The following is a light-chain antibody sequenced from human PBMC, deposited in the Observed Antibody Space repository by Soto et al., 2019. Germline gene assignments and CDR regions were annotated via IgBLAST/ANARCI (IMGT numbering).Light chain of an antibody. CDR2: GAS. CDR1: QSVSTN. V-gene: IGKV3-15*01. Sequence: EIVMTQSPATLSVSPGERATLSCRASQSVSTNLAWYQQKPGQAPRLLMYGASTRATGIPARFSGSGSGTEFTLTISSLQSEDFAVYYCQQYHNWPPYTFGQGTKLDIK. CDR3: QQYHNWPPYT. J-gene: IGKJ2*01.